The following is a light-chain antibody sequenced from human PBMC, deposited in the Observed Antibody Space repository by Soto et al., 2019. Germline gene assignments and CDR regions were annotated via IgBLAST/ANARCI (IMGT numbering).Light chain of an antibody. Sequence: QSVLTQPPSVSAAPGQKVTISCSGGSSNIGNNYVSWYQQVPGTAPKVLMYDNNYRPAGIPDRFSGSKSGTSATLVITGLQTGDEADYYCGTWDSSLTAGVIGGGTKLTVL. CDR3: GTWDSSLTAGV. CDR2: DNN. CDR1: SSNIGNNY. V-gene: IGLV1-51*01. J-gene: IGLJ2*01.